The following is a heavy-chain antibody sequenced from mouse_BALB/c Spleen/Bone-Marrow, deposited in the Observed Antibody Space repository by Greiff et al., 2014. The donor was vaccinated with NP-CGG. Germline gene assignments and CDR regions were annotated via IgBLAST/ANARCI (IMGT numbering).Heavy chain of an antibody. CDR2: IHPNSGNT. J-gene: IGHJ2*01. Sequence: QVQLQQSGSVLVRPGASVKLSCKASGYTFTNSWIHWAKQRPGQGLEWIGEIHPNSGNTNFNEKFKVKATLTVDTSSSTAYVDLSSLTAEDSAVYYCARHHRYAYYFDYWGQGTTLTASA. CDR3: ARHHRYAYYFDY. CDR1: GYTFTNSW. D-gene: IGHD2-14*01. V-gene: IGHV1S130*01.